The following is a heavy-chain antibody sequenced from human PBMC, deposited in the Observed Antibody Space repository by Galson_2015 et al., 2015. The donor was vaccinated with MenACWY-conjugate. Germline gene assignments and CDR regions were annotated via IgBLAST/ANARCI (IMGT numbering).Heavy chain of an antibody. CDR3: AKSVGYSSGWYDY. CDR1: GFTFDDYT. Sequence: SLRLSCAASGFTFDDYTMHWVRQAPGKGLEWVSLISWDGGSTYYADSVKGRFTISRDNSKNSLYLQMNSLRTEDTALYYCAKSVGYSSGWYDYWGQGTLVTVSS. CDR2: ISWDGGST. J-gene: IGHJ4*02. V-gene: IGHV3-43*01. D-gene: IGHD6-19*01.